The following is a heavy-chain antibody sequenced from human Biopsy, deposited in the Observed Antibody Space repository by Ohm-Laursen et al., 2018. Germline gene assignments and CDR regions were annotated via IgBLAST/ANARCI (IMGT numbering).Heavy chain of an antibody. CDR2: INPDGSEK. D-gene: IGHD4-17*01. CDR3: AKDRWERNLHYGGGVDL. J-gene: IGHJ6*02. Sequence: SLRLPCAASGLTFSSYWMTWVRQAPGKGLEWVANINPDGSEKYYADSVKGRFTVSRDNSKNTVVLQMNSLRPEDTALYYCAKDRWERNLHYGGGVDLWGQGTTVTVSS. CDR1: GLTFSSYW. V-gene: IGHV3-7*01.